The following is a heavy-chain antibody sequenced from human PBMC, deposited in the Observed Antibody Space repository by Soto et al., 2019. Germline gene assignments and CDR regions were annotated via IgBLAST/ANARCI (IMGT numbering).Heavy chain of an antibody. CDR2: IIPIFGTA. CDR3: ARGYCSSTSCYTGDYYYGMDV. Sequence: QVQLVQSGAEVKKPGSSVKVSCKASGGTFSSYAISWVRQAPGQGLEWMGGIIPIFGTANYAQKFQGRVTITADKSTSTPYMELSSLRSEDTAVYYCARGYCSSTSCYTGDYYYGMDVWGQGTTVTVSS. J-gene: IGHJ6*02. D-gene: IGHD2-2*02. CDR1: GGTFSSYA. V-gene: IGHV1-69*06.